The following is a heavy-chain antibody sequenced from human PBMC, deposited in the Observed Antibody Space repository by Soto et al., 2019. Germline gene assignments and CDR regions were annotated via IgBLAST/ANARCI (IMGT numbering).Heavy chain of an antibody. CDR1: GFTFSSYG. V-gene: IGHV3-30*18. CDR3: AKSGYSQHFDY. Sequence: QVQLVESGGGVVQPGRSLRLSCAASGFTFSSYGMHWVRQAPGKGLEWVAVISYDGSNKYYADSVKGRFTISRDNSKNTLYLQMNSLRAEDTAVYYCAKSGYSQHFDYWGQGTLVTVSS. CDR2: ISYDGSNK. D-gene: IGHD5-18*01. J-gene: IGHJ4*02.